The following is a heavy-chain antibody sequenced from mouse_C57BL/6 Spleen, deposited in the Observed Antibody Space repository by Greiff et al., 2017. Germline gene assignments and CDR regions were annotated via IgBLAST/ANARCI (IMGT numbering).Heavy chain of an antibody. D-gene: IGHD4-1*01. CDR1: GYTFTDYY. CDR2: INPNNGGT. Sequence: EVQLQQSGPELVKPGASVKISCKASGYTFTDYYMNWVKQSHGKSLEWIGDINPNNGGTSYNQKFKGKATLTVDKSSSTAYMELRSLTSEDSAVYYCARRRGNWDGYFDVWGTGTTVTVSS. CDR3: ARRRGNWDGYFDV. V-gene: IGHV1-26*01. J-gene: IGHJ1*03.